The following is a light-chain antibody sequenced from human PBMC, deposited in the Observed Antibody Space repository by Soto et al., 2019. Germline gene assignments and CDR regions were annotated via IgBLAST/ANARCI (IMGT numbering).Light chain of an antibody. V-gene: IGKV3-20*01. CDR3: QQYGSSSWT. Sequence: EIVLTQSPATLSLSPGERATLSCRASQSVGNYLAWYQQKPGQAPRLLIYAASSRATGIPDRFSGSGSGTDFTLTISRLEPEDFAVYYCQQYGSSSWTFGQGTRVEI. CDR1: QSVGNY. CDR2: AAS. J-gene: IGKJ1*01.